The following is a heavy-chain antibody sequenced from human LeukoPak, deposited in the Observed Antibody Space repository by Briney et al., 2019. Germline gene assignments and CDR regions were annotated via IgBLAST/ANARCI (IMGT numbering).Heavy chain of an antibody. Sequence: ETSETLSLTCTVSGGSISSYYWSRIRQPPGKGLEWIGYIYYSGSTNYNPSLKSRVTISVDTSKNQFSLKLSSVTAADTAVYYCARAVVVPAAKGGYYYYYYGMDVWGQGTTVTVSS. J-gene: IGHJ6*02. CDR3: ARAVVVPAAKGGYYYYYYGMDV. D-gene: IGHD2-2*01. CDR1: GGSISSYY. CDR2: IYYSGST. V-gene: IGHV4-59*08.